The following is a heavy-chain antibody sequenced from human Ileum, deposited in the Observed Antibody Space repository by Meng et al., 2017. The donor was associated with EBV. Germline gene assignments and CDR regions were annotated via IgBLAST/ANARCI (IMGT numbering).Heavy chain of an antibody. J-gene: IGHJ4*02. D-gene: IGHD1-26*01. V-gene: IGHV4-28*01. CDR3: ARNSESGSYIDY. Sequence: QVPLQDAGPGLVKPSDTLSLTCAVSGYSISTTNWWGWIRQPPGKGLEWIGHIYYSGTTYNNPSLKSRVTMSIDPSKNQSSLKLSSVTAVDTAVYYCARNSESGSYIDYWGLGTLVTVSS. CDR1: GYSISTTNW. CDR2: IYYSGTT.